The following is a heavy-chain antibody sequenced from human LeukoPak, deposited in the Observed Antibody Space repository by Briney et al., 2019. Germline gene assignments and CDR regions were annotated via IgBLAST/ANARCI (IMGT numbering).Heavy chain of an antibody. D-gene: IGHD3-10*01. CDR1: GFTYSDEY. Sequence: GGSLRLSCAASGFTYSDEYTSWIRQAPGKGLEWVSYISNSGSSIFYADSVKGRFTISRDNAKNSLFLQMSSLRAEDTAVYYCARARGAGPGAHFDYWGQGTLVTVSS. CDR3: ARARGAGPGAHFDY. V-gene: IGHV3-11*01. J-gene: IGHJ4*02. CDR2: ISNSGSSI.